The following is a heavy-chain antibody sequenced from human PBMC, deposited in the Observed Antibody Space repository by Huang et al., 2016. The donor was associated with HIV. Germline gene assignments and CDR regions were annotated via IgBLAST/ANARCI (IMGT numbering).Heavy chain of an antibody. CDR3: ARDARELRDYLVRFNWFAP. CDR1: GYSFSDYA. Sequence: QVQLVQSGSEFKKPGASVRVSCKASGYSFSDYAVNWVRQAPGQGLEWMGWINTKTGNATYGQGFRGRFVFSLDTSVKTAYLHISSLKTEDAAVYYCARDARELRDYLVRFNWFAPWGQGTLVTVSS. D-gene: IGHD1-7*01. CDR2: INTKTGNA. J-gene: IGHJ5*02. V-gene: IGHV7-4-1*02.